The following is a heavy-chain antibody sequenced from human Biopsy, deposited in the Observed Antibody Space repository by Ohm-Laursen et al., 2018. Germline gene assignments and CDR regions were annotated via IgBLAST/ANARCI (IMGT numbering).Heavy chain of an antibody. CDR2: IRDSGDSA. D-gene: IGHD4-23*01. Sequence: SLRLSCTASGFTFSSHAMAWVRQAPGKGLEWVSGIRDSGDSAYYADSVKGRFTISRDNSRNTLYLQMSSLTTEDTAVYYCTRNGDGGNWDDFDYWGQGTLVTVSS. V-gene: IGHV3-23*01. CDR3: TRNGDGGNWDDFDY. J-gene: IGHJ4*02. CDR1: GFTFSSHA.